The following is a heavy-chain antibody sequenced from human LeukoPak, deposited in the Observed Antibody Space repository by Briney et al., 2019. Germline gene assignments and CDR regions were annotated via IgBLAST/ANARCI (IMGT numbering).Heavy chain of an antibody. CDR2: IFYSGST. V-gene: IGHV4-31*03. CDR3: ARGAYYYDGSGYYMGDSFDY. J-gene: IGHJ4*02. Sequence: TSQTLSLTCSVSGGSISSGDYYWSWIRQHPGKGLEWIGYIFYSGSTYYNPSLKSRVTISVDRSKNQFSLRLSSVTAADTAVYYCARGAYYYDGSGYYMGDSFDYWGQGTLVTVSS. D-gene: IGHD3-22*01. CDR1: GGSISSGDYY.